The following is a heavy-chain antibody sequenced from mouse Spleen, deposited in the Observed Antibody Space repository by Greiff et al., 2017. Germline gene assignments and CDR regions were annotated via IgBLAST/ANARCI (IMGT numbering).Heavy chain of an antibody. CDR3: ARDYGYDAGDY. V-gene: IGHV14-3*02. D-gene: IGHD2-2*01. J-gene: IGHJ4*01. CDR2: IDPANGNT. CDR1: GFNIKDTY. Sequence: EVKLMESGAELVKPGASVKLSCTASGFNIKDTYMHWVKQRPEQGLEWIGRIDPANGNTKYDPKFQGKATITADTSSNTAYLQLSSLTSEDTAVYYCARDYGYDAGDYWGQGTSVTVSS.